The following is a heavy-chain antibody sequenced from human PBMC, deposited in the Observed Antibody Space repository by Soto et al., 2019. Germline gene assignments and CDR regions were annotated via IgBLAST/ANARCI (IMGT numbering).Heavy chain of an antibody. Sequence: PGESLKISCKVSGDGFATNWIAWVRQKSGQGLEYMGSIFPDDSYIDYSPSFQGHVTMSVDKSTTTAYLQWGSLKASDSAFYYCARLDQLQPSNAMDVWGQGTTVTVSS. CDR1: GDGFATNW. V-gene: IGHV5-51*01. D-gene: IGHD1-1*01. CDR2: IFPDDSYI. J-gene: IGHJ6*02. CDR3: ARLDQLQPSNAMDV.